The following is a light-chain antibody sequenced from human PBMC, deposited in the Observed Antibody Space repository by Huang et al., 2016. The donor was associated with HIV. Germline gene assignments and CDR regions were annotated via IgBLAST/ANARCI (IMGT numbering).Light chain of an antibody. CDR3: QQYDNLPRFT. V-gene: IGKV1-33*01. J-gene: IGKJ3*01. CDR2: DAS. Sequence: DIQMTQSPSSLSAYVGDRVTITCQASQDISNYLNWYQQKAGNAPNLLSYDASNLETGVSARFSGSVSWTDITFTISSLQPEDIATYYCQQYDNLPRFTFGPGTKVDIK. CDR1: QDISNY.